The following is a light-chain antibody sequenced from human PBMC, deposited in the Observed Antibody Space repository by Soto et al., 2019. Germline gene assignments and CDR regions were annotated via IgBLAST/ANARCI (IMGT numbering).Light chain of an antibody. CDR3: QQYSNWPPLYT. Sequence: EMVMTQSPATLSVSPGERATLSCRASQSVSSYLAWYQQKPGLPPRLLIYDASTRATGIPDRFSGSGSGTDFTLTISSLQSPDFAVYYCQQYSNWPPLYTFGRGTKLEIK. CDR2: DAS. CDR1: QSVSSY. V-gene: IGKV3-15*01. J-gene: IGKJ2*01.